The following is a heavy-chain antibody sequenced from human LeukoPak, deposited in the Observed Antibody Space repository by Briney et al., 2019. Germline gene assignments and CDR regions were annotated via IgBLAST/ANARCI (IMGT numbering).Heavy chain of an antibody. CDR2: ISGSGGST. CDR1: GSTFSSYA. D-gene: IGHD6-13*01. CDR3: AKLPRKAAASDY. J-gene: IGHJ4*02. Sequence: GGSLRLSCAASGSTFSSYAMSWVRQAPGKGLEWVSAISGSGGSTYYADSVKGRFTISRDNSKNTLYLQKNSLRAEDTAVYYCAKLPRKAAASDYWGQGTLVTVSS. V-gene: IGHV3-23*01.